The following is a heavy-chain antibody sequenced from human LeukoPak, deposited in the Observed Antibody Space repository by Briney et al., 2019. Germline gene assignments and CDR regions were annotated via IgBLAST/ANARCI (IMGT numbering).Heavy chain of an antibody. D-gene: IGHD3-3*01. CDR3: ARSPLWSDY. J-gene: IGHJ4*02. Sequence: PGGSLRLSCAASGFTFSSYSMNWVRQAPGKGLEWVSYISSSSSTIYYADSVKGRFTISRDNAKNSLYLQVNSLRAEDTAVYYCARSPLWSDYWGQGTLVTVSS. CDR1: GFTFSSYS. V-gene: IGHV3-48*01. CDR2: ISSSSSTI.